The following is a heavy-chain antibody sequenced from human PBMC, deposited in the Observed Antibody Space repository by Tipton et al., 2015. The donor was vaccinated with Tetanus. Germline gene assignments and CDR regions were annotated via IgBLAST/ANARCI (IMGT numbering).Heavy chain of an antibody. D-gene: IGHD3-10*01. V-gene: IGHV4-4*07. CDR1: GGYTHSFY. J-gene: IGHJ5*02. Sequence: TLSLTCTVSGGYTHSFYWTWIRQSAGKGLEWIGRIYSGGSTNYNPSLKSRVTMSMDTSKNQFSLKLNSVTVADTAVYFCARHLYGYWFDPWGQGTLVTVSS. CDR3: ARHLYGYWFDP. CDR2: IYSGGST.